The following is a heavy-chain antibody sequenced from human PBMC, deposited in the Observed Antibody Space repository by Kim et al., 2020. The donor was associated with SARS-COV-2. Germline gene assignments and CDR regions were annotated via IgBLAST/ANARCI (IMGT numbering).Heavy chain of an antibody. Sequence: GGSLRLSCAASGFTFSNYAVSWVRQTPGKGLEWVSTISGSGGSTYYADSVKGRFTISRDNSKNTLNLQMSSLRAEDTAVYFCAKDPFYDFWSGYYFDYWGQGTLVTVSS. J-gene: IGHJ4*02. CDR2: ISGSGGST. V-gene: IGHV3-23*01. D-gene: IGHD3-3*01. CDR1: GFTFSNYA. CDR3: AKDPFYDFWSGYYFDY.